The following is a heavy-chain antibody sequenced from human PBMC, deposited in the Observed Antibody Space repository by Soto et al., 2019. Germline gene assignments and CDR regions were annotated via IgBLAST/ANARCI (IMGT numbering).Heavy chain of an antibody. Sequence: AGSLRLSCAASGFTFSTYTMRWVRQAPGKGLEWVSTISSSGADTYYADSVKGRFTISRDNSKNTLYLQMNSLRAEDTAIYYCAKEMSTRPTDAFDIWGQGIMVTVSS. CDR1: GFTFSTYT. J-gene: IGHJ3*02. CDR3: AKEMSTRPTDAFDI. CDR2: ISSSGADT. D-gene: IGHD1-1*01. V-gene: IGHV3-23*01.